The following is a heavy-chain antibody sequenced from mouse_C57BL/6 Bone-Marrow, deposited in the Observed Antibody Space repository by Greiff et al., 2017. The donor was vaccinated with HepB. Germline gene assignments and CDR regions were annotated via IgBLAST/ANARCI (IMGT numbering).Heavy chain of an antibody. Sequence: EVKLVESGGGLVKPGGSLKLSCAASGFTFSDYGMHWVRQAPEKGLEWVAYISSGSSTIYYADTVKGRFTISRDNAKNTLFLQMTSLRSEDTAMYYCATHYYGSSSGFAYWGQGTLVTVSA. J-gene: IGHJ3*01. D-gene: IGHD1-1*01. CDR1: GFTFSDYG. CDR2: ISSGSSTI. CDR3: ATHYYGSSSGFAY. V-gene: IGHV5-17*01.